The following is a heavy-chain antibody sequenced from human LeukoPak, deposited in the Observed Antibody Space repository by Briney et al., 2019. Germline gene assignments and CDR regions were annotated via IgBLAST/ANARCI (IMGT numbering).Heavy chain of an antibody. CDR1: GFTFSSYA. D-gene: IGHD4-17*01. CDR3: AKDWYGDYVPNWFDP. V-gene: IGHV3-30*18. J-gene: IGHJ5*02. Sequence: GGSLRLSCAASGFTFSSYAMSWVRQAPGKGLEWVAVISYDGSNKYYADSVKGRFTISRDNSKNTLYLQMNSLRAEDTAVYYCAKDWYGDYVPNWFDPWGQGTLVTVSS. CDR2: ISYDGSNK.